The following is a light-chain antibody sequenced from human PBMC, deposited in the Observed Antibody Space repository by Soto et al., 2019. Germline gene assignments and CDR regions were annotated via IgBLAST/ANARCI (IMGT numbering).Light chain of an antibody. CDR3: QQYGSSPFT. Sequence: EIVLTQSPGTLSLSPGERATLSCRASQSVSSSYLAWYQQKPGQAPRLLLSGASSRATGIPDRFSGSGSGADFILAISRLEPEDFAVYYCQQYGSSPFTFGPGTKVDIK. J-gene: IGKJ3*01. V-gene: IGKV3-20*01. CDR2: GAS. CDR1: QSVSSSY.